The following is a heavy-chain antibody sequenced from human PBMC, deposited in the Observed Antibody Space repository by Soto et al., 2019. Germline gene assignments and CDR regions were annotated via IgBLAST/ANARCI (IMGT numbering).Heavy chain of an antibody. CDR2: IYYSGST. D-gene: IGHD6-25*01. J-gene: IGHJ5*02. V-gene: IGHV4-59*08. CDR1: GGSISSYY. CDR3: ARGSKHSSGNWFDP. Sequence: SETLSLTCTVSGGSISSYYWSWIRQPPGKGLEWIGYIYYSGSTNYNPSLKSRVTISVDTSKNQFSLKLSSVTAADAAVYYCARGSKHSSGNWFDPWGQGTLVTVSS.